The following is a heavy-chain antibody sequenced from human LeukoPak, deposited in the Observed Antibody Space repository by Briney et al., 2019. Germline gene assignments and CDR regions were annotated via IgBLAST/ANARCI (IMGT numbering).Heavy chain of an antibody. V-gene: IGHV3-66*01. Sequence: GGSLRLSCAASGFTVNYMTWVRQAPGKGLEWVSVIYNGGTTYYADSVKGRFTISRDNSENTLYLQMNSLRAEDTAVYYCARGNSLDYWGQGTLVTVSS. J-gene: IGHJ4*02. CDR3: ARGNSLDY. D-gene: IGHD4-11*01. CDR1: GFTVNY. CDR2: IYNGGTT.